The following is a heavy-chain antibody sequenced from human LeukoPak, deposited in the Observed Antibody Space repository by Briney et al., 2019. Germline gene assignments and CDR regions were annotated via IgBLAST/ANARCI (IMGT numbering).Heavy chain of an antibody. D-gene: IGHD2-8*01. V-gene: IGHV3-23*01. CDR2: ISGSGGST. CDR3: AKHVLMVYARSYYYYGMDV. CDR1: GFTFSSYA. J-gene: IGHJ6*02. Sequence: GGSLRLSCAASGFTFSSYAMSWVRQAPGKGLEWVSAISGSGGSTYYADSVKGRFTISRDNSKNTLYLQMNSLRTEDTAVYYCAKHVLMVYARSYYYYGMDVWGQGTTVAVSS.